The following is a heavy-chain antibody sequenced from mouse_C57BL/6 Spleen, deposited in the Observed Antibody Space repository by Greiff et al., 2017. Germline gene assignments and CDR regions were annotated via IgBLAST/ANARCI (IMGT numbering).Heavy chain of an antibody. CDR3: ARGGTGTGAWFAY. V-gene: IGHV1-53*01. CDR2: INPSNGGT. D-gene: IGHD4-1*01. CDR1: GYTFTSYW. J-gene: IGHJ3*01. Sequence: VQLQQPGTELVKPGASVKLSCKASGYTFTSYWMHWVKQRPGQGLEWIGNINPSNGGTNYNEKFKSKATLTVDKSSSTAYMQLSSLTSEDSAVYYCARGGTGTGAWFAYWGQGTLVTVSA.